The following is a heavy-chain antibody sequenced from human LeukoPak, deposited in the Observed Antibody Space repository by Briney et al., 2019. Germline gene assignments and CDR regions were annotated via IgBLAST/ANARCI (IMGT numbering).Heavy chain of an antibody. Sequence: PSETLSLTCTVSGGSISTYYWSWIRQPPGEGLEWIGYIYYSGSTNYNPSPKSRVTISVDTSKNQFSLKLSSVTAADTAVYYCATYGGTGYYGFAYWGQGTLVTVSS. CDR2: IYYSGST. CDR1: GGSISTYY. D-gene: IGHD3/OR15-3a*01. J-gene: IGHJ4*02. V-gene: IGHV4-59*01. CDR3: ATYGGTGYYGFAY.